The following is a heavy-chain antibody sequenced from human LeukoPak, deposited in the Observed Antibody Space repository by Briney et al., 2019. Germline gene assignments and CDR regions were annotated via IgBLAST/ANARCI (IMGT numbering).Heavy chain of an antibody. CDR2: ITATGDTA. Sequence: QPGRSLRLSCAASGFTFSSYGMHWVRQAPGKGLEWVAIITATGDTAYYADSVKGRFTISRDNSRNTVYMQMDSLRAEDTAIYYCAGDRNSDWYSPLDYWGQGSQVTVSP. V-gene: IGHV3-23*01. CDR3: AGDRNSDWYSPLDY. J-gene: IGHJ4*02. CDR1: GFTFSSYG. D-gene: IGHD6-19*01.